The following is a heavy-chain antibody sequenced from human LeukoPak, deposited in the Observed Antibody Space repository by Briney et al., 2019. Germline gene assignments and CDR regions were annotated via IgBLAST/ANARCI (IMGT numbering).Heavy chain of an antibody. J-gene: IGHJ4*02. CDR3: ARDYFWRDIAEDLFDY. Sequence: GASVNVSCKASGYTFTSYGISWVRQAPGQGLEWMGWISAYNGNTNYAQKLQGRVTMTTDTSTSTAYMELSRLRSDDTAVYYCARDYFWRDIAEDLFDYWGQGTLVTVSS. CDR2: ISAYNGNT. D-gene: IGHD3-3*01. V-gene: IGHV1-18*01. CDR1: GYTFTSYG.